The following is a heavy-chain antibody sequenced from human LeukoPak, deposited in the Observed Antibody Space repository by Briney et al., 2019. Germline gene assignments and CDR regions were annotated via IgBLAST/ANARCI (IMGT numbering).Heavy chain of an antibody. Sequence: SETLSLTCTVSGGSISSYYWSWIRQPPGKGLVWIGYIHYSGSTNYSPSLKSRVTISVDTSKNQFSLNLTSVTAADSAVYYCARVSWFPGTSYYYMDVWGKGTTVTLSS. CDR2: IHYSGST. CDR1: GGSISSYY. V-gene: IGHV4-59*01. J-gene: IGHJ6*03. CDR3: ARVSWFPGTSYYYMDV. D-gene: IGHD1-1*01.